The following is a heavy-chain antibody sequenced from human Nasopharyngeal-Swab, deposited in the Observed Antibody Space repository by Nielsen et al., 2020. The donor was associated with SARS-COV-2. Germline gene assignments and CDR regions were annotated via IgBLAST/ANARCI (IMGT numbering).Heavy chain of an antibody. J-gene: IGHJ6*02. CDR1: GYTFTSYG. D-gene: IGHD3-9*01. Sequence: ASVKVSCKASGYTFTSYGISWVRQAPGQGLEWMGWISAYNGNTNYAQKLQGRVTMTTDTSTSTAYMELRSLRFDDTAVYYCAREVRYFDWLSQNYGMDVWGQGTTVTVSS. CDR3: AREVRYFDWLSQNYGMDV. CDR2: ISAYNGNT. V-gene: IGHV1-18*01.